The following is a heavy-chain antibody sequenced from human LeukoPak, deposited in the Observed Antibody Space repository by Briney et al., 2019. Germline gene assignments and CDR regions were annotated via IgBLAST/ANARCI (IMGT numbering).Heavy chain of an antibody. CDR2: INPNSGGT. V-gene: IGHV1-2*02. D-gene: IGHD4-17*01. J-gene: IGHJ5*02. CDR1: GYTFTSYY. CDR3: ARAMKGMTTVTNALNWFDP. Sequence: GASVKVSCKASGYTFTSYYMHWVRQAPGQGLEWMGWINPNSGGTNYAQKFQGRVTMTRDTSISTAYMELSRLRSGDTAVYYCARAMKGMTTVTNALNWFDPWGQGTLVTVSS.